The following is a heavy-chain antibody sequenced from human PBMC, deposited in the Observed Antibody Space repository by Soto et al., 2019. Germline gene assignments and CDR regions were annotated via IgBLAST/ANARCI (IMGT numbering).Heavy chain of an antibody. Sequence: SLRLSCAASGFTFSSYGMHWVRQAPGKGLEWVAVISYDGSNKYYADSVKGRFTISRDNSKNTLYLQMDSLRAEDTAVYYCAKDPDYKDRYYFDYWGQGTLVTVSS. D-gene: IGHD3-16*01. J-gene: IGHJ4*02. V-gene: IGHV3-30*18. CDR2: ISYDGSNK. CDR3: AKDPDYKDRYYFDY. CDR1: GFTFSSYG.